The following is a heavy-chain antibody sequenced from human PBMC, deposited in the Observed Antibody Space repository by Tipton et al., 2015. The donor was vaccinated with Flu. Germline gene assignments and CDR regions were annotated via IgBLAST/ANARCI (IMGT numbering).Heavy chain of an antibody. D-gene: IGHD3-16*01. Sequence: LRLSCTVSGGSISSGGYYWSWIRQHPGKGLEWIGYIYYSGSTYYNPSLKSRVTISVDTSKNQFSLKLSSVTAADTAVYYCARDPRIMITFGGVGGFDYWGQGTLVTVSS. V-gene: IGHV4-31*03. CDR1: GGSISSGGYY. CDR3: ARDPRIMITFGGVGGFDY. J-gene: IGHJ4*02. CDR2: IYYSGST.